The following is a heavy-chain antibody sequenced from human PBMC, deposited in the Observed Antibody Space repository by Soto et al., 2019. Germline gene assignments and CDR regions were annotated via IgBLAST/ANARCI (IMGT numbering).Heavy chain of an antibody. CDR3: ARWPQPRYTADPYAVDV. J-gene: IGHJ6*02. V-gene: IGHV5-51*01. CDR2: IHPGDSDT. D-gene: IGHD3-16*02. CDR1: GYTFTSYW. Sequence: PGESLKISCQGSGYTFTSYWIGWVRQMPGKGLEWMGIIHPGDSDTRYSQSFQGQVTISADKSISTAYMELRSLRSEDTAVYYCARWPQPRYTADPYAVDVWGQGTRVTVSS.